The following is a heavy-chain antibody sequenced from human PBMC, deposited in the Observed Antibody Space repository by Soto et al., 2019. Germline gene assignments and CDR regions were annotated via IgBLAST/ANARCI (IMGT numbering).Heavy chain of an antibody. CDR2: IYWDDDK. Sequence: QITLEESGPALVRPTQTLTLTCTFSGFSLSTSGEAVGWTRQPPGQALEWLALIYWDDDKRYSPSLRSRLTITKDTSKNHVVLTMANMDPVDTATYSWAHRGGGYCRGGSCFYYFDYWGQGTLVTVSS. CDR3: AHRGGGYCRGGSCFYYFDY. V-gene: IGHV2-5*02. CDR1: GFSLSTSGEA. D-gene: IGHD2-15*01. J-gene: IGHJ4*02.